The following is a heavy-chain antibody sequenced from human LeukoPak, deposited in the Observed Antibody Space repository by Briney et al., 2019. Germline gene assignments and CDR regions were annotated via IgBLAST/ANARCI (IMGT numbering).Heavy chain of an antibody. CDR3: ARVMATILHYYYYMDV. Sequence: PSETLSLTCTVSGGSISSDSYYWGWIRQPPGKGLEWIGCIYYSGSTYYNPSLKSRVTISVDTSKNQFSLKLSSVTAADTAVYYCARVMATILHYYYYMDVWGKGTTVTVSS. J-gene: IGHJ6*03. V-gene: IGHV4-39*07. D-gene: IGHD5-12*01. CDR2: IYYSGST. CDR1: GGSISSDSYY.